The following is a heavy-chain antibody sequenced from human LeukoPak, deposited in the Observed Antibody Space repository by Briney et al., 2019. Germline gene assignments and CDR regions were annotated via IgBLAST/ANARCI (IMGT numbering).Heavy chain of an antibody. Sequence: GGSLRLSCAASGFTFTNYAMHWVRQAPGKGLEYVSAISYNGGSTYYADSVKGRFTISRDNSKNTLYLQMGSLTAEDMAVYYCARRFAAQLAFVDVWGKGTTVTISS. D-gene: IGHD3-3*02. J-gene: IGHJ6*04. V-gene: IGHV3-64*02. CDR2: ISYNGGST. CDR1: GFTFTNYA. CDR3: ARRFAAQLAFVDV.